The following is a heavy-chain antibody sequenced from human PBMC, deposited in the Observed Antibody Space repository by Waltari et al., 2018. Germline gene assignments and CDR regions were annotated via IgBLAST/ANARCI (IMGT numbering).Heavy chain of an antibody. J-gene: IGHJ4*02. CDR1: GYTFTSYA. Sequence: QVQLVQSGAEVKKPGASVKVSCKASGYTFTSYAMHWVRQAPGQRLEWMGWINAGNGNTKYSQKFQGRVTITRDTSASTAYMELSSLRSEDTAVYYCARDSHLRGQGVINGGYWGQGTLVTVSS. CDR2: INAGNGNT. V-gene: IGHV1-3*01. CDR3: ARDSHLRGQGVINGGY. D-gene: IGHD3-10*01.